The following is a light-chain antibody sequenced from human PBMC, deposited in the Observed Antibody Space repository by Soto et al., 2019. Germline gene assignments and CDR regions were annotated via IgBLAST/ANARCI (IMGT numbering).Light chain of an antibody. Sequence: DIVLTQYPGTMSLSPGERVTLSCRASQTVTRSYLAWYQQKPGQAPRLLIYGVSIRATGIPDRFSGSGSGTDFTLTISRLEPEDFAVYYCQQYGTSPRTFGQGTKVDIK. CDR2: GVS. V-gene: IGKV3-20*01. J-gene: IGKJ1*01. CDR3: QQYGTSPRT. CDR1: QTVTRSY.